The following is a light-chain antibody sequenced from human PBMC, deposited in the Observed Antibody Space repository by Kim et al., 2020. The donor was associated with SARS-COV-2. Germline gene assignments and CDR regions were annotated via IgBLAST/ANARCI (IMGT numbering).Light chain of an antibody. CDR2: GAS. J-gene: IGKJ4*01. Sequence: TPGDRASLACRASHSVSSSYLAWYQQKPGQAPRLLISGASSRATGIPDRFSGSGSRTDFTLTISRLEPEDVAVYYCQQYGSSPLTFGGGTKVDIK. CDR3: QQYGSSPLT. V-gene: IGKV3-20*01. CDR1: HSVSSSY.